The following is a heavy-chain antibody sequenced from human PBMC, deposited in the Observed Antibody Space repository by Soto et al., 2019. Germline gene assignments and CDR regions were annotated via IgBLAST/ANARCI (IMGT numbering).Heavy chain of an antibody. J-gene: IGHJ4*02. CDR2: IVVGSGNT. CDR1: GFTFSSSA. Sequence: QVQLVQSGPEVKKPGTSVKVSCKASGFTFSSSAVQWVRQARGQRLECIGWIVVGSGNTNYAQKFQERVTITRDMSTSTVYMELSSLRSEDTAVYYCATDPYAVVTATPFDFWGQGTLVTVSS. V-gene: IGHV1-58*01. CDR3: ATDPYAVVTATPFDF. D-gene: IGHD2-21*02.